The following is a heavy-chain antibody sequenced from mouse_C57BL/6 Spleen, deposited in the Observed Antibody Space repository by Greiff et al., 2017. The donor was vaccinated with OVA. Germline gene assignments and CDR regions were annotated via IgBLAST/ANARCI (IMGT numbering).Heavy chain of an antibody. CDR3: ARDYYGSSLYWYFDV. CDR1: GYSFTGYF. J-gene: IGHJ1*03. D-gene: IGHD1-1*01. V-gene: IGHV1-20*01. Sequence: VEPGDSVKISCKASGYSFTGYFMNWVMQSHGKSLEWIGRINPYNGDTFYNQKFKGKATLTVDKSSSTAHMELRSLTSEDSAVYYCARDYYGSSLYWYFDVWGTGTTVTVSS. CDR2: INPYNGDT.